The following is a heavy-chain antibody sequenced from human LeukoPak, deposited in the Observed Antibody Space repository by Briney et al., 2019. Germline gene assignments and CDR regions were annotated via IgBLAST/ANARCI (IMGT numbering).Heavy chain of an antibody. CDR3: AISARSGSYYPSPFDY. CDR2: IYHSGST. J-gene: IGHJ4*02. Sequence: SETLSLTCAVSGGSISSGGYSWSWIRQPPGKGLEWIGYIYHSGSTYYNPSLKSRVTISVDRSKNQFSLKLSSVTAADTAVYYCAISARSGSYYPSPFDYWGQGTLVTVSS. D-gene: IGHD1-26*01. V-gene: IGHV4-30-2*01. CDR1: GGSISSGGYS.